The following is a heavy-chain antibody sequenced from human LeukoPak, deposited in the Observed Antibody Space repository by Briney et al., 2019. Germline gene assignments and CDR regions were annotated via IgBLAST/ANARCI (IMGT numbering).Heavy chain of an antibody. J-gene: IGHJ4*02. CDR2: IRSKAYGGTT. V-gene: IGHV3-49*04. D-gene: IGHD1-1*01. CDR3: TPANGDY. CDR1: GFTFGDYA. Sequence: GGSLRLSCTASGFTFGDYAMSWVRQAPGKGLEWVGFIRSKAYGGTTEYAASVKGRFTISRDDSKSIAYLQMNSLKTEDTAVYYCTPANGDYWGQGTLVTVSS.